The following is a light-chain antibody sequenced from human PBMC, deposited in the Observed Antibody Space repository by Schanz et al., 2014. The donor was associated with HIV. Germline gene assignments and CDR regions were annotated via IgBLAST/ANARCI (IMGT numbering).Light chain of an antibody. CDR2: DVT. J-gene: IGLJ1*01. CDR1: SSDAGGYHY. Sequence: QSALTQPRSVSGSPGQSVTISCTGTSSDAGGYHYVPSYQQHPGKAPKLMIYDVTKRPSGVPDRFSGSKSGNTASLTISGLQAEDEADYYCSSYTSSNTLVFGTGTKLTVL. V-gene: IGLV2-11*01. CDR3: SSYTSSNTLV.